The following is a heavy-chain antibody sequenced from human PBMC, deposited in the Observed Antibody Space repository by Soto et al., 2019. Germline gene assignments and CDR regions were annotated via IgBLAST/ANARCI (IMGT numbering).Heavy chain of an antibody. Sequence: QVQLVESGGGVVQPGRSLGLSCAASGFIFSTYGMHWLRQAPGKGLEWVAVISNDGENKDFADSVKGRFTISRDNVKNTLYLQMNNLRPEDTAVYFCVSDSGRFSGSLFDYWGQGTLVTVSS. D-gene: IGHD5-12*01. V-gene: IGHV3-30*03. CDR1: GFIFSTYG. J-gene: IGHJ4*02. CDR2: ISNDGENK. CDR3: VSDSGRFSGSLFDY.